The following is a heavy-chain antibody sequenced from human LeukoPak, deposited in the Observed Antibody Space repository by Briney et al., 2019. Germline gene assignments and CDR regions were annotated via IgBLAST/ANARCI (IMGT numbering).Heavy chain of an antibody. J-gene: IGHJ4*02. CDR1: GGSFSSYY. CDR3: ARLGGGAYSFDY. V-gene: IGHV4-4*07. D-gene: IGHD1-26*01. Sequence: SETLSLTCTVSGGSFSSYYWTWVRQPAGKGLEWIRLIQTSGSTNHNPSVKSRVTMSIDTSKNQFSQNLTSVTAADTAMYYCARLGGGAYSFDYWGQGTLVTVSS. CDR2: IQTSGST.